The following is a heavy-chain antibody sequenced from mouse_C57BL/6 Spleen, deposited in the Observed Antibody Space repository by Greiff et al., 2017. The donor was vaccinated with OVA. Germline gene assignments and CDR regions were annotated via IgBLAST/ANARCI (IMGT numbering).Heavy chain of an antibody. V-gene: IGHV3-1*01. Sequence: EVQLQQSGPGMVKPSQSLSLTCTVTGYSITSGYDWHWIRHFPGNKLAWMGYISYSGSTNYNPSLKSRISITHDTSKNHFFLKLNSVTTEDTATYYGARGGNFFDNWGQGTTLTVSS. CDR3: ARGGNFFDN. CDR1: GYSITSGYD. J-gene: IGHJ2*01. CDR2: ISYSGST.